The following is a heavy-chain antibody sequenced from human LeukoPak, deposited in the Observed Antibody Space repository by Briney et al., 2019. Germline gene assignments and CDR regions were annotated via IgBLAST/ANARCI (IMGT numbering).Heavy chain of an antibody. V-gene: IGHV3-7*01. D-gene: IGHD3-16*01. Sequence: PGGSLRLSCAASGFSFSTYRMSWVRQAPGKGLEWVASIKEDGSEKLYVDSVTGRFTISRDNAKNSVFLQMNSLRVEDTALYYCARGGVMPDYWGQGTLVTVSS. CDR3: ARGGVMPDY. CDR2: IKEDGSEK. CDR1: GFSFSTYR. J-gene: IGHJ4*02.